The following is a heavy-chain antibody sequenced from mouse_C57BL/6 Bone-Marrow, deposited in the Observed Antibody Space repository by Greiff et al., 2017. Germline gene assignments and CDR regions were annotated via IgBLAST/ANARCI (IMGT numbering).Heavy chain of an antibody. CDR3: AIYYYGPCLTY. CDR2: IYPGDGDT. J-gene: IGHJ3*01. V-gene: IGHV1-82*01. CDR1: GYAFSSSW. Sequence: QVQLQQSGPELVKPGASVKISCKASGYAFSSSWMNWVKQRPGTGLEWIGRIYPGDGDTNYNGKFKGKATLTADKSSSTAYMQLSSLTAEYAEVYYWAIYYYGPCLTYWGQVTLVTVSA. D-gene: IGHD1-1*01.